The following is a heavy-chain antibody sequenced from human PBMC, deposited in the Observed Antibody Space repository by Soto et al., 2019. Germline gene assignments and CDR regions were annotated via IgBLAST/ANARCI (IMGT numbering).Heavy chain of an antibody. CDR1: GASVSSGSDY. D-gene: IGHD3-3*01. Sequence: SETLSLTCTVSGASVSSGSDYWNWFRQPPGERPEWIGYISHSGVTNYNPSLKSRLTISLDTAKDQVLLRLTSVTATDAAVYCVRDRPRFRGGMDVWGQGTTVTVSS. CDR2: ISHSGVT. V-gene: IGHV4-61*01. J-gene: IGHJ6*02. CDR3: VRDRPRFRGGMDV.